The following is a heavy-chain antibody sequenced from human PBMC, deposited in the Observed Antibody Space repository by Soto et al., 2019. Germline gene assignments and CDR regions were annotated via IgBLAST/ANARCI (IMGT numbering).Heavy chain of an antibody. J-gene: IGHJ4*02. Sequence: GGSLILSCAASGFTFSSYGIHWGCQGPGKGLEWVAVISYDGSNKYYADSVKGRFTISRDNSKNTLYLQMNSLRAEDTAVYYCAKSPGTPPSGYYYFDYWGQGTLVTVSS. CDR2: ISYDGSNK. D-gene: IGHD3-22*01. CDR3: AKSPGTPPSGYYYFDY. CDR1: GFTFSSYG. V-gene: IGHV3-30*18.